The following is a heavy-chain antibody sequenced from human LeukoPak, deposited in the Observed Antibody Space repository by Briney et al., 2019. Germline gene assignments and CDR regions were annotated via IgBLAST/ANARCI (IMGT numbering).Heavy chain of an antibody. Sequence: GGSLRLSCAASGFTFRRYYMHWVRQAPEQGLVWVSRINNDGSDTTYADSVKGRFTISRDNSKNTLYLQMNSLRAEDTAVYYCAKDLRIWGQGTMVTVSS. V-gene: IGHV3-74*01. CDR2: INNDGSDT. CDR1: GFTFRRYY. J-gene: IGHJ3*02. CDR3: AKDLRI.